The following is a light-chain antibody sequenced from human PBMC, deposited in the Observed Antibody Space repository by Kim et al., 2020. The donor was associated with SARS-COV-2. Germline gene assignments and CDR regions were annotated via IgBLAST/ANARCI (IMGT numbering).Light chain of an antibody. CDR1: QSVSSN. Sequence: SQGERATLTCRASQSVSSNLALYQQTPGQAPRLLIYGASTRATGIPARFSGSGSGTEFTLTISSLQSEDFAVYYCQQYNNWLRDTFGQGTRLEIK. V-gene: IGKV3-15*01. CDR3: QQYNNWLRDT. CDR2: GAS. J-gene: IGKJ5*01.